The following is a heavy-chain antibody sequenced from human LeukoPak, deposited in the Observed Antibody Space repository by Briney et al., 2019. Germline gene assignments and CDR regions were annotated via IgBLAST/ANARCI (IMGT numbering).Heavy chain of an antibody. J-gene: IGHJ4*02. V-gene: IGHV1-18*01. CDR2: ISAYNGNT. CDR1: GYTFTSYG. Sequence: GASVKVSCKASGYTFTSYGISWVRQAPGQGLEWMGWISAYNGNTNYAQKLQGRVTMTTDTSTSTAYMELRSLRSDDTAVYYWARGPPVYGGSCYGYWGQGTLVTVSS. CDR3: ARGPPVYGGSCYGY. D-gene: IGHD2-15*01.